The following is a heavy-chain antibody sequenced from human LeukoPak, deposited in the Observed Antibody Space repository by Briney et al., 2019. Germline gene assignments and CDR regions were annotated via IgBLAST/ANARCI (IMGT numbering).Heavy chain of an antibody. V-gene: IGHV3-23*01. D-gene: IGHD3-3*01. Sequence: HPAGSLRLSCAASGFTFSSYAMSWVRQAPGKGLEWVSAISASGGSTYYADSVKGRFTISRDNSKNTLYLQMNSLRAEDTAVYYCAKSAYYDFWSGYRHYFDYWGQGTLVTVSS. CDR2: ISASGGST. CDR1: GFTFSSYA. J-gene: IGHJ4*02. CDR3: AKSAYYDFWSGYRHYFDY.